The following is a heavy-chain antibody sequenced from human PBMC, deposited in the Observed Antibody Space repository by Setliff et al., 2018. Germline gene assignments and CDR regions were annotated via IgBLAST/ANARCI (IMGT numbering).Heavy chain of an antibody. V-gene: IGHV4-39*07. CDR1: GASIGGSGYY. D-gene: IGHD3-10*01. J-gene: IGHJ4*02. CDR2: IHYSGST. Sequence: SETLSLTCTVSGASIGGSGYYWGWIRQPPGKGPEWIGNIHYSGSTHYNPSLKSRVTISVDKSKNQFSLKLTSVTAADAAVYYCARLWRRIQQIDYWGQGTQVTVSS. CDR3: ARLWRRIQQIDY.